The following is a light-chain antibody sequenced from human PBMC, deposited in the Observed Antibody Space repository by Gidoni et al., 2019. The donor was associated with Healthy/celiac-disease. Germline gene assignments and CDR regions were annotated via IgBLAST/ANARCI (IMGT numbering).Light chain of an antibody. Sequence: LVLTQSPATLSLSPGESATLSCRASQSVSSYLAWYQQKPGQAPRLLIYDASNRATGIPARCSGSGAGTEYTLTISSIEHEDFAVYYCQQRSNWTPYTFGQGTKLEIK. CDR3: QQRSNWTPYT. CDR1: QSVSSY. CDR2: DAS. V-gene: IGKV3-11*01. J-gene: IGKJ2*01.